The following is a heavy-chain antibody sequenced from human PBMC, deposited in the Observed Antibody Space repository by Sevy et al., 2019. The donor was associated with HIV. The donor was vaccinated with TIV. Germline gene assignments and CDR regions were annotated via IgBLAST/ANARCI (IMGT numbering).Heavy chain of an antibody. CDR3: ARGVGVVGGVIDS. CDR2: ISSRNIYI. J-gene: IGHJ4*02. V-gene: IGHV3-21*01. CDR1: GFTFSSYS. Sequence: GGSLRLSCAASGFTFSSYSMNWVRQAPGKGLEWVSSISSRNIYIYYVDSVKGRFTISRDNAKNSLDLQMNSLRAEDTAVYCCARGVGVVGGVIDSWGQGTLVTVSS. D-gene: IGHD3-10*01.